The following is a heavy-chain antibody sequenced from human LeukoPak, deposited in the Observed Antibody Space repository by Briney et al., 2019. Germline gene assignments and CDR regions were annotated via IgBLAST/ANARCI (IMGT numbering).Heavy chain of an antibody. CDR3: ARHGGGYSFDY. V-gene: IGHV4-59*08. Sequence: SLTLSLTSTVSGGCFSGFYWGWLRQPLGYALKWIGYVDNSAITYTNPSLKSRVTIFLDTSKKQVSLKLSSVTAADTADYFCARHGGGYSFDYWGQGTLVTVSS. CDR2: VDNSAIT. J-gene: IGHJ4*02. CDR1: GGCFSGFY. D-gene: IGHD3-16*01.